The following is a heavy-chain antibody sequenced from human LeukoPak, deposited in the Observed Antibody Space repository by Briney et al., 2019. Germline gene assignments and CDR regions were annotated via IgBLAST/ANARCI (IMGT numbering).Heavy chain of an antibody. J-gene: IGHJ4*02. CDR2: IYTTGST. CDR3: ARDRYYDSSGYYYDY. V-gene: IGHV4-61*02. CDR1: GGSISSGSYY. Sequence: PSETLSLTCTVSGGSISSGSYYWSWIRQPAGKGLEYIGRIYTTGSTDYNPSLQSRVTISVDTSKNQFSLKLTSVTAADTAVYYCARDRYYDSSGYYYDYWGQGTLVTVSS. D-gene: IGHD3-22*01.